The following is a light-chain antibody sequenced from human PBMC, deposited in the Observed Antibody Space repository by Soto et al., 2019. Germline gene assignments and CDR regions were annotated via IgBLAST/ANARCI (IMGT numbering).Light chain of an antibody. V-gene: IGLV2-11*01. CDR1: SGDVGGYDF. CDR2: DVS. Sequence: QSVLTQPRSVSGYPGQSVTISCTGTSGDVGGYDFVSWYQHHPGKVPKLMIFDVSKRPSGVPDRFSGSKSGSTASLTISGLQAEDGADYYCCSYGGNFYVVGTGTKVTVL. CDR3: CSYGGNFYV. J-gene: IGLJ1*01.